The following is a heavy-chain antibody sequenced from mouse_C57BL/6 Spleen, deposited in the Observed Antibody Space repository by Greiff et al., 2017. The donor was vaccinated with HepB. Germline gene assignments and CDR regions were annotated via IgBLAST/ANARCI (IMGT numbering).Heavy chain of an antibody. CDR3: ARGPFYYYGSRDWFAY. CDR2: ISDGGSYT. D-gene: IGHD1-1*01. Sequence: EVQGVESGGGLVKPGGSLKLSCAASGFTFSSYAMSWVRQTPEKRLEWVATISDGGSYTYYPDNVKGRFTISRDNAKNNLYLQMSHLKSEDTAMYYCARGPFYYYGSRDWFAYWGQGTLVTVSA. V-gene: IGHV5-4*01. CDR1: GFTFSSYA. J-gene: IGHJ3*01.